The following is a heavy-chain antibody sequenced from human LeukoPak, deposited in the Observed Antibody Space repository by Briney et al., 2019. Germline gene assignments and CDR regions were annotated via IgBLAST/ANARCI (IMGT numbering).Heavy chain of an antibody. V-gene: IGHV3-7*01. D-gene: IGHD1-14*01. CDR2: INQGGSDK. Sequence: GGSLRPSCAASGFTFSGHWMSWVRQAPGKGLEWVANINQGGSDKYYVDSVEGRFTISRDNANNLLYLQMNSLRGEDTAVYYCTRDRSRAEDDWGQGTLVTVSS. CDR3: TRDRSRAEDD. J-gene: IGHJ4*02. CDR1: GFTFSGHW.